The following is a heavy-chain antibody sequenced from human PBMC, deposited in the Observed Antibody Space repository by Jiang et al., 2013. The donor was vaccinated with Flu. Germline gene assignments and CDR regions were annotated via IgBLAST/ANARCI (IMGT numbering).Heavy chain of an antibody. D-gene: IGHD5-24*01. CDR1: GFTFSSYS. V-gene: IGHV3-48*02. Sequence: RLSCAASGFTFSSYSMNWVRQAPGKGLEWVSYISSSSSTIYYADSVKGRFTISRDNAKNSLYLQMNSLRDEDTAVYYCARDWFRDGYNYFDYWGQGTLVTVSS. CDR2: ISSSSSTI. J-gene: IGHJ4*02. CDR3: ARDWFRDGYNYFDY.